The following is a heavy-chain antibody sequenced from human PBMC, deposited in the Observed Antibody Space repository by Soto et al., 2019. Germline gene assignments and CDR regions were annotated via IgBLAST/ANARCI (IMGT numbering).Heavy chain of an antibody. CDR3: AREGNLGRWLQPLDF. Sequence: SETLSLTCTVSGGSISSYYWSWIRQPPGKGLKWIGNIHYNGNTKYNPSLKSRVTMSVDTSKNQFSLKLISVTAADTAKYFCAREGNLGRWLQPLDFWGQGTLVTVS. CDR1: GGSISSYY. J-gene: IGHJ4*02. V-gene: IGHV4-59*01. D-gene: IGHD5-12*01. CDR2: IHYNGNT.